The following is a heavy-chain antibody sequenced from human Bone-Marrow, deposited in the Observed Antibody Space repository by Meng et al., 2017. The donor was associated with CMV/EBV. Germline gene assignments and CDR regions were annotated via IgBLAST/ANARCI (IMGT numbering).Heavy chain of an antibody. CDR1: GYTFTGYY. CDR2: SNPNSGGT. Sequence: ASVKVSCKASGYTFTGYYMHWVRQAPGQGLEWMGWSNPNSGGTNYAQKFQGRVTMTRDTSISTAYMELSRRRSDDTAVYYCARERGELAAAGTDYGMDVWGQGTTVTVSS. CDR3: ARERGELAAAGTDYGMDV. J-gene: IGHJ6*02. V-gene: IGHV1-2*02. D-gene: IGHD6-13*01.